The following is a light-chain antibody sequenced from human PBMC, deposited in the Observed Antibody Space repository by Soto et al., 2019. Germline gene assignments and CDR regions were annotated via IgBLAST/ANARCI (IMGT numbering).Light chain of an antibody. CDR2: GAS. CDR3: QQYGTSPRM. CDR1: QSVSNNY. V-gene: IGKV3-20*01. J-gene: IGKJ1*01. Sequence: EIVLTQSPGTLSLSPGDTAALSCRASQSVSNNYLAWYQQKPGQAPRLLIYGASSRATGIPDRFSGSASRTDFTLTISRLEPEDFAVYYCQQYGTSPRMFGQGTKVDIK.